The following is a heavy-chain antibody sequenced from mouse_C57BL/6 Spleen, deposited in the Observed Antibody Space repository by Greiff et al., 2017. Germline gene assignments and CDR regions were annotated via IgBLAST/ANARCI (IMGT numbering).Heavy chain of an antibody. V-gene: IGHV1-5*01. CDR1: GYTFTSYW. J-gene: IGHJ2*01. CDR3: TTRYYDSPFDY. D-gene: IGHD2-4*01. CDR2: IYPGNSDT. Sequence: VHVKQSGTVLARPGASVKMSCKTSGYTFTSYWMHWVKQRPGQGLEWIGAIYPGNSDTSYSQKFKGKAKLTAVTSASTAYMELSSLTNEDSAVYYCTTRYYDSPFDYWGQGTTLTVSS.